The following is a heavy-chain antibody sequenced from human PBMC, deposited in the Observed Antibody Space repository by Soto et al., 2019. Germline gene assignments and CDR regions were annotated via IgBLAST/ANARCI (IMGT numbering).Heavy chain of an antibody. Sequence: QVQLVRSGAEVKKPGSSVKVSCKASGGTFSSYAISWVRQAPGQGLEWMGGIIPIFGTANYAQKFQGRVTITADESTSTAYMELSSLRSEDTAVYYCARSAQGIAVAGMGNDYWGQGTLVTVSS. CDR1: GGTFSSYA. D-gene: IGHD6-19*01. J-gene: IGHJ4*02. V-gene: IGHV1-69*12. CDR2: IIPIFGTA. CDR3: ARSAQGIAVAGMGNDY.